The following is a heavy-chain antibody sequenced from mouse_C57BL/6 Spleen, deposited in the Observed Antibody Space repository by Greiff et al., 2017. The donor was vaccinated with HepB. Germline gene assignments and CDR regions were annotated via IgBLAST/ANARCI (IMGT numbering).Heavy chain of an antibody. V-gene: IGHV1-54*01. Sequence: QVQLKESGAELVRPGTSVKVSCKASGYAFTNYLIEWVKQRPGQGLEWIGVINPGSGGTNYNEKFKGKATLTADKSSSTAYMQLSSLTSEDSAVYFCARPYYGSSYYFDYWGQGTTLTVSS. J-gene: IGHJ2*01. D-gene: IGHD1-1*01. CDR3: ARPYYGSSYYFDY. CDR1: GYAFTNYL. CDR2: INPGSGGT.